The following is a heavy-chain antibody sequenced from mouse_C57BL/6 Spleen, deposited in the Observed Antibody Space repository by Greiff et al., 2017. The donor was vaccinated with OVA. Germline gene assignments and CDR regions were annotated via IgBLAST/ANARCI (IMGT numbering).Heavy chain of an antibody. D-gene: IGHD1-1*01. CDR3: ARRYYGSSYGYFEV. J-gene: IGHJ1*03. V-gene: IGHV1-69*01. CDR2: IDPSDSYT. Sequence: QVQLQQPGAELVMPGASVKLSCKASGYTFTSYWMHWVKQRPGQGLEWIGEIDPSDSYTNYNQKFKGKSTLTVDKSSSTAYMQLSSLTSEDSAVYYCARRYYGSSYGYFEVWGTGTTVTVSS. CDR1: GYTFTSYW.